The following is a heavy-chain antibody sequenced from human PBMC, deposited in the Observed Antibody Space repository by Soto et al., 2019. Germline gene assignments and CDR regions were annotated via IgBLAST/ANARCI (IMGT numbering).Heavy chain of an antibody. Sequence: TGGSLRLSCTGSGFTFGNYGMHWVRQAPGKGLEWVASTSYDGNNKYYADSLKGRFTISRDSSKKMVYLQMTSLGPEDTAVYYCAKGGGSARDFDYWGQGALVTVSS. CDR3: AKGGGSARDFDY. V-gene: IGHV3-30*18. J-gene: IGHJ4*02. D-gene: IGHD1-26*01. CDR1: GFTFGNYG. CDR2: TSYDGNNK.